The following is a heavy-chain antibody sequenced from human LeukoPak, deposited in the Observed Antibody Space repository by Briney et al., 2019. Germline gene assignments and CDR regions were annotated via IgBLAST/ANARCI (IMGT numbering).Heavy chain of an antibody. J-gene: IGHJ6*02. D-gene: IGHD3-10*01. CDR1: GFIFSNYW. CDR2: IKQDGSEK. CDR3: ARALPYYYGSGIDYYYYGMDV. V-gene: IGHV3-7*01. Sequence: PGGSLRLSCAASGFIFSNYWMTWVRQGPGKGLEWVANIKQDGSEKYYVDSVKGRFTISRDNAKNSLYLQMNSLRAEDTAVYYCARALPYYYGSGIDYYYYGMDVWGQGTTVTVSS.